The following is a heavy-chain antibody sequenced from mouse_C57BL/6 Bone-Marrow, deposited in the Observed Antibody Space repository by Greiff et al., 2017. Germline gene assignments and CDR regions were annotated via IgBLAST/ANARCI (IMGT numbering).Heavy chain of an antibody. CDR3: ARHGDYDRDYAMDY. Sequence: EVKLMESGGGLVKPGGSLKLSCAASGFTFSDYGMHWVRQAPEKGLEWVAYISSGSSTIYYADTVKGRFTISRDNAKNTLFLQMTSLRSEDTAMYYCARHGDYDRDYAMDYWGQGTSVTVSS. D-gene: IGHD2-4*01. CDR2: ISSGSSTI. V-gene: IGHV5-17*01. J-gene: IGHJ4*01. CDR1: GFTFSDYG.